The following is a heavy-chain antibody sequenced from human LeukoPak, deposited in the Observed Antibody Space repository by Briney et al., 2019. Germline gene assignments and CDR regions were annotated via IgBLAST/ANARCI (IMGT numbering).Heavy chain of an antibody. CDR1: GGSISSGGYY. Sequence: IPSQTLSLTCTVSGGSISSGGYYWSWIRQHPGKGLEWIGYIYYSGSAYYNPSLKSRVTISVDTSKNQFSLKLSSVTAADTAVYYCARGGYCSSTSCYFFDPWGQGTLVTVSS. CDR2: IYYSGSA. CDR3: ARGGYCSSTSCYFFDP. D-gene: IGHD2-2*01. V-gene: IGHV4-31*03. J-gene: IGHJ5*02.